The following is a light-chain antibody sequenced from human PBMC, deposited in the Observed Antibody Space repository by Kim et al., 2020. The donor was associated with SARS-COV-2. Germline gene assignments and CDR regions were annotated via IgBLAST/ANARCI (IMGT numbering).Light chain of an antibody. V-gene: IGKV1-27*01. CDR1: QDISNY. J-gene: IGKJ1*01. CDR2: AAS. Sequence: GDRVTITCRASQDISNYLAWFQLKPGKAPKLLIYAASALQPGVPSRFSGSGSGTDFTRTVTSLQPEDVATYYCQKCDSAPWTFGQGTKV. CDR3: QKCDSAPWT.